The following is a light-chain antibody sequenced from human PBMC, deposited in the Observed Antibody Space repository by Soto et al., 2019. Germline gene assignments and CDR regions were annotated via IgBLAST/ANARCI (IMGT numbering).Light chain of an antibody. Sequence: QSALTQPASVSGSPGQSITISCTGTNSDVGSYNLVSWYQQHPGKAPKLMIYEGSKRPSGVSNRFSGSKSGNTASLTVSALQAEDEADYYCSSYTDRNNLVFGTGTKLTVL. CDR1: NSDVGSYNL. V-gene: IGLV2-14*02. CDR3: SSYTDRNNLV. J-gene: IGLJ1*01. CDR2: EGS.